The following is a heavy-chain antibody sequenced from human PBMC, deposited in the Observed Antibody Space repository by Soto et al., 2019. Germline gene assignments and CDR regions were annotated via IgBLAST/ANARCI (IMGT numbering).Heavy chain of an antibody. J-gene: IGHJ4*02. V-gene: IGHV3-7*01. CDR2: IKEDGSEK. CDR1: GFTFSNYW. D-gene: IGHD2-15*01. Sequence: PGGSLGLSCAASGFTFSNYWMTWVRQAPGKGLEWVANIKEDGSEKHYVDSVKGRFTISRDNAKNSLYLQMNSLRVEDTAVYFCSRDVVVGAKALNYWGQGALVTVSS. CDR3: SRDVVVGAKALNY.